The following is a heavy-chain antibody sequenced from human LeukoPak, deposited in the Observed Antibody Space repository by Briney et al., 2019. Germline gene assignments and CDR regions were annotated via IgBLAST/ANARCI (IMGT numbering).Heavy chain of an antibody. V-gene: IGHV3-23*01. CDR2: ISGSGGST. J-gene: IGHJ4*02. CDR1: GFSFSDSY. CDR3: AKFVDWLLRYFDY. Sequence: PGGSLRLSCVVSGFSFSDSYMTWIRQAPGKGLEWVSAISGSGGSTYYADSVKGRFTISRDNSKNTLYLQMNSLRAEDTAVYYCAKFVDWLLRYFDYWGQGTLVTVSS. D-gene: IGHD3/OR15-3a*01.